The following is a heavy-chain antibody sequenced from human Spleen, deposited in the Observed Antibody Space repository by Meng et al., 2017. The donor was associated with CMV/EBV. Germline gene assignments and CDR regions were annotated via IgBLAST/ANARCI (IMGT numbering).Heavy chain of an antibody. Sequence: ETLSLTCAASGFTFSSYWMHWVRQAPGKGLEWVSVIYSGGSTYYADSVKGRFTISRDNSKNTLYLQMNSLRAEDTAVYYCARDGEYCSGGSCYSAGMDVWGQGTTVTVSS. V-gene: IGHV3-53*01. J-gene: IGHJ6*02. CDR3: ARDGEYCSGGSCYSAGMDV. CDR1: GFTFSSYW. CDR2: IYSGGST. D-gene: IGHD2-15*01.